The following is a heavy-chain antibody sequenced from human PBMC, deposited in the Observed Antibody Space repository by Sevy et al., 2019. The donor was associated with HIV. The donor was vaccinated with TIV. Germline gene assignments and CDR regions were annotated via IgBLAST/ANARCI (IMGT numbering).Heavy chain of an antibody. CDR2: INAGNGNT. D-gene: IGHD6-19*01. J-gene: IGHJ4*02. CDR1: GYTFTSYA. V-gene: IGHV1-3*01. CDR3: ARDAVAGPKYYFDY. Sequence: ASVKVSCKASGYTFTSYAMQWVRQAPGQRLEWMGWINAGNGNTKYSQKFQGRVTITRDTSASTAYMELSSLRSEDTAVYYCARDAVAGPKYYFDYWGQGTLVTVSS.